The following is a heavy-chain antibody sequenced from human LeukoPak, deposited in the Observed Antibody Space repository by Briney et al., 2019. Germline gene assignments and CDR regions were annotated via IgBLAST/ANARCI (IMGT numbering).Heavy chain of an antibody. V-gene: IGHV4-39*01. J-gene: IGHJ6*02. CDR2: IYYSGST. Sequence: SETLSLTCTVSGGSISSSSYYWGWIRQPPGKGLEWIGSIYYSGSTYYNPSLKSRVTISVDTSKNQSSLKLSSVTAADTAVYYCARHRSTGGSSLSSSSVYRFYYYYYGMDVWGQGTTVTVSS. CDR3: ARHRSTGGSSLSSSSVYRFYYYYYGMDV. D-gene: IGHD6-6*01. CDR1: GGSISSSSYY.